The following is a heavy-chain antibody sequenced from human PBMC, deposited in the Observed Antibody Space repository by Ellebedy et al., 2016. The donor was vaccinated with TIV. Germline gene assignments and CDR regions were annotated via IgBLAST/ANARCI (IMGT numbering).Heavy chain of an antibody. CDR2: INPNSGGT. D-gene: IGHD1-1*01. Sequence: ASVKVSXXASGYTFTSYYMHWVRQAPGQGLEWMGWINPNSGGTNYAQKFQGRVTMTRDTSISTAYMELSRLRSDDTAVYYCARAPYAPGTPFRYFDYWGQGTLVTVSS. J-gene: IGHJ4*02. V-gene: IGHV1-2*02. CDR1: GYTFTSYY. CDR3: ARAPYAPGTPFRYFDY.